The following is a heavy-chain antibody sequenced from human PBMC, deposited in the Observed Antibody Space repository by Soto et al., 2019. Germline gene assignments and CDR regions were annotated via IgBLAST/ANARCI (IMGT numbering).Heavy chain of an antibody. J-gene: IGHJ6*02. D-gene: IGHD2-2*01. V-gene: IGHV4-59*01. Sequence: SETLSLTCTVSGGSISSYYWSWIRQPPGKGLEWIGYIYYSGSTNYNPSLKSRVTISVDTSKNQFSLKLSSVTAADTAVYYCARGARPERVVPAATDYYGMDVWGQGTTVTVSS. CDR2: IYYSGST. CDR3: ARGARPERVVPAATDYYGMDV. CDR1: GGSISSYY.